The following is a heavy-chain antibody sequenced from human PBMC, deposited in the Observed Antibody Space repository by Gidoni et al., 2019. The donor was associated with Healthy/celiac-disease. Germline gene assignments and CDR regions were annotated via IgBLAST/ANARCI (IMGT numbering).Heavy chain of an antibody. CDR2: ISYDGSNK. J-gene: IGHJ4*02. D-gene: IGHD5-12*01. Sequence: QVQLVESGGGVGQPGRSLRLPWAASGFTLSSYAMHWVRQAPGKGLEWVAVISYDGSNKYYADSVKGRFTISRDNSKNTLYLQMHSLRAEDTAVYYCARDTSWLSTFDYWGQGALVTVSS. CDR1: GFTLSSYA. CDR3: ARDTSWLSTFDY. V-gene: IGHV3-30*01.